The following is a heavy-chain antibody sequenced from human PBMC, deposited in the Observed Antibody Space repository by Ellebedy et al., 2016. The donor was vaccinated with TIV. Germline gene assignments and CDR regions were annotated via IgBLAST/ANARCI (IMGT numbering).Heavy chain of an antibody. V-gene: IGHV1-69*13. Sequence: SVKVSXKASGGTFSSYAISWVRQAPGQGLEWMGGIIPIFGTANYAQKFQGRVTITADESTSTAYMELSSLRSEDTAVYYCARGVVGDYYGSGSPLYYYYGMDVWGQGTTVTVSS. CDR2: IIPIFGTA. J-gene: IGHJ6*02. CDR3: ARGVVGDYYGSGSPLYYYYGMDV. D-gene: IGHD3-10*01. CDR1: GGTFSSYA.